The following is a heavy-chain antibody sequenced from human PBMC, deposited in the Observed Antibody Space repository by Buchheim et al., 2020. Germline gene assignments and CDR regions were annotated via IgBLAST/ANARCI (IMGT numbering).Heavy chain of an antibody. J-gene: IGHJ4*02. CDR2: INPHSGDS. V-gene: IGHV1-2*02. CDR1: GYAFPNFY. CDR3: ARDYEWNFGS. Sequence: QLMQSGAEVKKPGASVKVSCKASGYAFPNFYIHWVRQARGQGLEWMGWINPHSGDSTSAQKFRGRPTMTRDMSISTAFMELSGLRYDDTAVYYCARDYEWNFGSGGQGTL. D-gene: IGHD3-22*01.